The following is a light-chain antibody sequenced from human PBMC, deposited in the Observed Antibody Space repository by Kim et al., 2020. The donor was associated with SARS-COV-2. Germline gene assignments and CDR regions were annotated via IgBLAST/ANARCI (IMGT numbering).Light chain of an antibody. Sequence: TVTSTCTRTSGNIADNNVQGYQQRPGSAPTIVIYEDTERPSGVPDRFSGSIDTSSSSASLTISGLKTEDEADYYCQSYDISNVIFGGGTKLTVL. J-gene: IGLJ2*01. V-gene: IGLV6-57*03. CDR1: SGNIADNN. CDR3: QSYDISNVI. CDR2: EDT.